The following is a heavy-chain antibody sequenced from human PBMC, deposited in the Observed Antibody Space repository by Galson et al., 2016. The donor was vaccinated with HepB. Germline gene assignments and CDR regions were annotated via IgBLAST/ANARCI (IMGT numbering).Heavy chain of an antibody. V-gene: IGHV4-59*01. J-gene: IGHJ4*02. CDR1: GVSLSSYY. CDR3: ARVRIAVAENSYFFDS. D-gene: IGHD6-19*01. Sequence: SETLSLTCTVSGVSLSSYYWSWIRQPPGKGLEWIGYIYYSGGSTNYNPSLKSRVTISVDTLKNQFSLKLGSVTAADTAVYFCARVRIAVAENSYFFDSWGQGTLVTVSS. CDR2: IYYSGGST.